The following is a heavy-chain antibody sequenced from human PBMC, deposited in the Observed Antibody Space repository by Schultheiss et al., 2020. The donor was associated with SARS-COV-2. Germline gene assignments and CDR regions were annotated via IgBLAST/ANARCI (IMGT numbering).Heavy chain of an antibody. V-gene: IGHV4-34*01. J-gene: IGHJ4*02. CDR1: GGSFSGYY. CDR3: ARSGHNFTSFDY. D-gene: IGHD1-1*01. Sequence: SETLSLTCAVYGGSFSGYYWSWIRQHPGKGLEWIGYIYYSGSTNYNPSLKSRVTISVDTSKNQFSLKLSSVTAADTAVYYCARSGHNFTSFDYWGQGALVTVSS. CDR2: IYYSGST.